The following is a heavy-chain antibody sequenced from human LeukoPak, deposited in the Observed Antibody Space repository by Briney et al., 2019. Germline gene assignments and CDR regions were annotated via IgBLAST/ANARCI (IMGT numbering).Heavy chain of an antibody. CDR3: ARLTTVTTSGYFDL. J-gene: IGHJ2*01. CDR1: GGSISSYY. Sequence: SETLSLTCTVSGGSISSYYWSWIRQPPGKGLEWIWYIYYSGSTNYNPSLKSRVTISVDTSKNQFSLKLSSVTAADTAMYYCARLTTVTTSGYFDLWGRGTLVTVSS. CDR2: IYYSGST. D-gene: IGHD4-11*01. V-gene: IGHV4-59*01.